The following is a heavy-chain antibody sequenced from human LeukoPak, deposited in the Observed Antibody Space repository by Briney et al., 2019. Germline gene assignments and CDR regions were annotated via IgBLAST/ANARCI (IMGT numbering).Heavy chain of an antibody. CDR1: EFAFSLYA. CDR3: AKGRSYWYGSGFDY. V-gene: IGHV3-23*01. Sequence: GGSLRLSCAASEFAFSLYAMNWVRQAPGEGPEWVSSISGSGAEIRYADSVKGRFTISRDNSKNTLYLQMDSLRAEDTAVYDCAKGRSYWYGSGFDYWGQGTLVTVSS. D-gene: IGHD6-19*01. J-gene: IGHJ4*02. CDR2: ISGSGAEI.